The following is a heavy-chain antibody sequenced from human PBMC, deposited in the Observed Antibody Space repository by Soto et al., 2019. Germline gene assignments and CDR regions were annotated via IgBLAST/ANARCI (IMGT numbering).Heavy chain of an antibody. CDR1: GFTFSSCG. V-gene: IGHV3-30*02. D-gene: IGHD4-17*01. J-gene: IGHJ4*02. CDR2: IEYDGSNK. CDR3: ARESRDYTVEFDY. Sequence: PGGSLRLSCAASGFTFSSCGMHWVRQGPGKGLEWVAFIEYDGSNKYYADSVKGRFTISRDNSKNTLYLQMNSLRAEDTAVYYWARESRDYTVEFDYPGQGTRVTVSS.